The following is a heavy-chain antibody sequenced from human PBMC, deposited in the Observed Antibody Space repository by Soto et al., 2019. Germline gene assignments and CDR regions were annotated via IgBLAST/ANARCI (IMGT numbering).Heavy chain of an antibody. J-gene: IGHJ6*02. D-gene: IGHD3-10*01. CDR3: AKALIVVRGLIYYGMDV. CDR1: GFTFSSYA. Sequence: EVQLLESGGGLVQPGGSLRLSCAASGFTFSSYAMSWVRQSPGKGLTWVSVITGSGGSTYYADSVKGRFTISRDNSKNTLYLLMNSLRDEDTAVYYCAKALIVVRGLIYYGMDVWGQGTTVTVSS. CDR2: ITGSGGST. V-gene: IGHV3-23*01.